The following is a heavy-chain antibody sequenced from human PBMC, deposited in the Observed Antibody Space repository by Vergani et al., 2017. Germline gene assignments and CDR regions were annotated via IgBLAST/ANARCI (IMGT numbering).Heavy chain of an antibody. V-gene: IGHV1-2*02. Sequence: QVQLVQSGAEVKKPGSSVKVSCKASGGTFSSYTISWVRQAPGQGLEWMGWINPNSGGTNYAQKFQGRVTMTRDTSISTAYMELSRLRSDDTAVYYCANLGYCSSTSCYEAAFDIWGQGTMVTVSS. CDR1: GGTFSSYT. CDR2: INPNSGGT. D-gene: IGHD2-2*01. CDR3: ANLGYCSSTSCYEAAFDI. J-gene: IGHJ3*02.